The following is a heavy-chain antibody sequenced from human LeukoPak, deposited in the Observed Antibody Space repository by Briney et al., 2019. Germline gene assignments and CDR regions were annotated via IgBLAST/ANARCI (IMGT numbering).Heavy chain of an antibody. J-gene: IGHJ4*02. D-gene: IGHD4-17*01. Sequence: GGSLRLSCAASGFTFSSYDMSWVRQAPGKGLEWVSAISGSGGSTYYADSVKGRFTISRDNSKNTLYLQMNSLRAEDTAVYYCANAGDSTGGYIDYWGQGTLVTVSS. V-gene: IGHV3-23*01. CDR1: GFTFSSYD. CDR2: ISGSGGST. CDR3: ANAGDSTGGYIDY.